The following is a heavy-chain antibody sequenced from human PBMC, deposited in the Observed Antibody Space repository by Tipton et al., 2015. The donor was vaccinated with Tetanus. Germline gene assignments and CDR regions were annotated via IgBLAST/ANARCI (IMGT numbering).Heavy chain of an antibody. V-gene: IGHV1-2*02. Sequence: QVQLVQSGAEVKKPGASVKVSCKASGYTFTGYYMHWVRQAPGQGLEWMGWINPNRGGTNYAQKFQGRVTMSRDTSISTAYMEVRRRGSGGRAGYYWGGTAPPGGGGDGYWGQGTLVTVSS. J-gene: IGHJ4*02. CDR3: GGTAPPGGGGDGY. CDR2: INPNRGGT. CDR1: GYTFTGYY. D-gene: IGHD2-21*02.